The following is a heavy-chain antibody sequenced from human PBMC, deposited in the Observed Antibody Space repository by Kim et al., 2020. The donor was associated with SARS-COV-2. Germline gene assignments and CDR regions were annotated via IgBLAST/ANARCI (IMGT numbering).Heavy chain of an antibody. CDR2: IYTDGSET. J-gene: IGHJ2*01. CDR1: GFTFTNYW. D-gene: IGHD2-8*01. CDR3: ARDGRVYGPYPGAFDL. V-gene: IGHV3-74*01. Sequence: GGSLRLSCAASGFTFTNYWMHWVRQAPGKGLMWVSRIYTDGSETCSSASVKGRFTISRDIANNMLYLLMNRLTADAAAVYYCARDGRVYGPYPGAFDLWG.